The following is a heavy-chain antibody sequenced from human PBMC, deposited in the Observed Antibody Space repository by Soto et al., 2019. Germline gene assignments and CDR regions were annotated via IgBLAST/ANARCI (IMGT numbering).Heavy chain of an antibody. CDR3: ARRMSYYDSSGYQLDAFDI. CDR2: IYPGDSDT. D-gene: IGHD3-22*01. Sequence: GESLKISCKGSGYSFTSYWIGWVRQMPGKGLEWMGIIYPGDSDTRYSPSFQGQVTISADKSISTAYLQWSSLKASDTAMYYCARRMSYYDSSGYQLDAFDIWGQGTMDTVSS. J-gene: IGHJ3*02. CDR1: GYSFTSYW. V-gene: IGHV5-51*01.